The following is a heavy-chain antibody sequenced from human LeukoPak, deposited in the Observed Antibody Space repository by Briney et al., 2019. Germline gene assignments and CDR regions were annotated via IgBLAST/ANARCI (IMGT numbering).Heavy chain of an antibody. CDR3: ARGLRGYSYGQPAYYFDY. CDR1: GGSIISYY. CDR2: IYYSGST. J-gene: IGHJ4*02. V-gene: IGHV4-59*01. D-gene: IGHD5-18*01. Sequence: SETLSLTCTVSGGSIISYYWSWIRQPPGKGLEWIGYIYYSGSTNYNPSLKSRVTISIDTSKNQFSLKLTSVTAADTAVYYCARGLRGYSYGQPAYYFDYWGQGTLVTVSS.